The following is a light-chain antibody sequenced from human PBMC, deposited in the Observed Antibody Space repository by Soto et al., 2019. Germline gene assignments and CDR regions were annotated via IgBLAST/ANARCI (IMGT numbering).Light chain of an antibody. CDR3: QQTYSTPPWT. CDR1: QGIGTY. CDR2: DAS. J-gene: IGKJ1*01. V-gene: IGKV1-39*01. Sequence: PHALSAAVGDRVTISCRAAQGIGTYLPWYQQKPGRAPNLLIYDASTLQTGAPSRFSGRASATDFTLTISSLQPEDVGTYFCQQTYSTPPWTFGPGTKVDIK.